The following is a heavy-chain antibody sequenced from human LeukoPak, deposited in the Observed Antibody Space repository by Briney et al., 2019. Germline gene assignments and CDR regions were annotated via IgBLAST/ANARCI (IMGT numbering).Heavy chain of an antibody. CDR3: TRVRYTDYYMDV. D-gene: IGHD1-14*01. V-gene: IGHV3-21*01. CDR1: GFTFSSYS. Sequence: GGSLRLSCAASGFTFSSYSMNWVRQAPGKGLEWVSSISSSSSYIYYADSVKGRFTISRDNAKNSLYLQMNSLRAEDTAVYYCTRVRYTDYYMDVWGKGTTVTVSS. J-gene: IGHJ6*03. CDR2: ISSSSSYI.